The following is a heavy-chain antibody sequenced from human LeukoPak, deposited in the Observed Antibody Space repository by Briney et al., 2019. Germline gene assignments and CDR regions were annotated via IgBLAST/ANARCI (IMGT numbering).Heavy chain of an antibody. D-gene: IGHD6-19*01. CDR1: GGSISSYY. V-gene: IGHV4-59*01. J-gene: IGHJ4*02. CDR2: IYYSGST. Sequence: SETLSLTCTVSGGSISSYYWSWIRQPPGKGLEGIGYIYYSGSTNYNPSLKSRVTISVDTSKNQFSLKLSSVTAADTAMYYCARRAYSSGWYYFDYWGQGTLVTVSS. CDR3: ARRAYSSGWYYFDY.